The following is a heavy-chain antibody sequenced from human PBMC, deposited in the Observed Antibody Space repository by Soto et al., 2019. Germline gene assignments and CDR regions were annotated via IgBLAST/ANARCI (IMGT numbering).Heavy chain of an antibody. Sequence: QVQLQQWGAGLLKPSETLSLTCAVYGGSFSGYYWSWIRQHPGKGLEWIGEINHSGSTNYNPSPKSRVTISVDTSKNQCSLKLSSVTAADTAVYYCARRKLAADPARWFDPWGQGTLVTVSS. J-gene: IGHJ5*02. V-gene: IGHV4-34*01. CDR1: GGSFSGYY. D-gene: IGHD6-13*01. CDR3: ARRKLAADPARWFDP. CDR2: INHSGST.